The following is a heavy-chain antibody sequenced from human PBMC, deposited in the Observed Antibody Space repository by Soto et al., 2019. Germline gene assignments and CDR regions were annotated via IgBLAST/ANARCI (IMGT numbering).Heavy chain of an antibody. Sequence: PSETLSLTCIVSGESISSSSYYWGWIRQGPGKSLEWIGSIYYSRRTYYNPSFKSRVTISIDTSKNQFSLKLSSVTATDTAVYYCARQRTTVVTQAYFDHWGQGALVTAPQ. D-gene: IGHD2-21*02. V-gene: IGHV4-39*01. CDR3: ARQRTTVVTQAYFDH. CDR1: GESISSSSYY. J-gene: IGHJ4*02. CDR2: IYYSRRT.